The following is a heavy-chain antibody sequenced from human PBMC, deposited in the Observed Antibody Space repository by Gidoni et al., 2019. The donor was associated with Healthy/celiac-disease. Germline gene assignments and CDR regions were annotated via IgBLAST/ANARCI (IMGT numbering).Heavy chain of an antibody. CDR3: ASSPLGDYGYYYYYMDV. CDR2: ISSSSSYI. V-gene: IGHV3-21*01. CDR1: GFPFSRYS. D-gene: IGHD4-17*01. Sequence: EVQLVASGGGLVKPGGSLRLSCAASGFPFSRYSMNWVRQAPGKGLEWVSSISSSSSYIYYADSVKGRFTISRDNAKNSLYLQMNSLRAEDTAVYYCASSPLGDYGYYYYYMDVWGKGTTVTVSS. J-gene: IGHJ6*03.